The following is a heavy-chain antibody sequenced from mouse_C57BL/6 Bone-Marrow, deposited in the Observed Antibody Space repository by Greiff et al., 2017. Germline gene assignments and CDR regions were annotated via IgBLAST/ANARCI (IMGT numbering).Heavy chain of an antibody. D-gene: IGHD1-1*01. CDR3: GGLLRRWELRWDFDY. CDR2: IYPVSGAT. CDR1: GYTFTDHI. Sequence: VQLQQSGAELASPGASVTLSCKASGYTFTDHIMTWVKKRPGQGLEWIGRIYPVSGATNYNQKFMGKATFSVDRSSSTVYMVLNSLTSEDPAVYYCGGLLRRWELRWDFDYWGQGTTLTVSS. V-gene: IGHV1-11*01. J-gene: IGHJ2*01.